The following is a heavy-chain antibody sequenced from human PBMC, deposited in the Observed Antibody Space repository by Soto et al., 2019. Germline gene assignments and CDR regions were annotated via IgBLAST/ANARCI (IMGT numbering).Heavy chain of an antibody. Sequence: GASVKVSCKASGGTFSSYAISWVRQAPGKGLEWMGGFDPEDGETIYAQKFQGRVTMTEDTSTDTAYMELSSLRSEDTAVYYCATGLSGLVDYWGQGTLVTVSS. CDR2: FDPEDGET. CDR3: ATGLSGLVDY. D-gene: IGHD6-19*01. CDR1: GGTFSSYA. V-gene: IGHV1-24*01. J-gene: IGHJ4*02.